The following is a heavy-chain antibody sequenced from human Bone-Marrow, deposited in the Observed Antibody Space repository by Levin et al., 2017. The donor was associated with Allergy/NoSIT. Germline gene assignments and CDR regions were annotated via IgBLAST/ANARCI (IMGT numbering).Heavy chain of an antibody. D-gene: IGHD4-23*01. Sequence: PGGSLRLSCAASGFTFRTYGMTWVRQAPGKGLEWVAYISTAGGSTFYADAVKGRFTISRDNTENSLFLQMNSLRVEDTAVYFCTRGAVGGGNSYSDYWGQGTLVTVSS. V-gene: IGHV3-21*01. CDR3: TRGAVGGGNSYSDY. J-gene: IGHJ4*02. CDR2: ISTAGGST. CDR1: GFTFRTYG.